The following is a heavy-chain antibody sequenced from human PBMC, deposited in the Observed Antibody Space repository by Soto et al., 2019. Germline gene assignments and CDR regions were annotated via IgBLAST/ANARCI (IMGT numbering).Heavy chain of an antibody. CDR3: AKEGASGSFQGHLAMGATGPFDY. J-gene: IGHJ4*02. Sequence: PGGSLRLSCAASGFTFSSYAMSWVRQAPGKGLEWVSAISGSGGSTYYADSVKGLFTISRDNSKNTLYLQMNSLRAEDTAVYYCAKEGASGSFQGHLAMGATGPFDYWGQGTLVTVSS. CDR2: ISGSGGST. D-gene: IGHD1-26*01. V-gene: IGHV3-23*01. CDR1: GFTFSSYA.